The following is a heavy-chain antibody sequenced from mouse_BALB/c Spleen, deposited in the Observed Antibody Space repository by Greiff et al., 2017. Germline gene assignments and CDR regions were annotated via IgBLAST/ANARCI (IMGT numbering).Heavy chain of an antibody. D-gene: IGHD1-1*01. CDR2: IWAGGST. Sequence: VQVVESGPGLVAPSQSLSFTCTVSGFSLTSYGVHWVRPPPGKGLEWLGVIWAGGSTNYNSALMSRLSISKDNSKSQVFLKMNSLQTDDTAMYYCARDYYGSSYPAWFAYWGQGTLVTVSA. V-gene: IGHV2-9*02. CDR1: GFSLTSYG. CDR3: ARDYYGSSYPAWFAY. J-gene: IGHJ3*01.